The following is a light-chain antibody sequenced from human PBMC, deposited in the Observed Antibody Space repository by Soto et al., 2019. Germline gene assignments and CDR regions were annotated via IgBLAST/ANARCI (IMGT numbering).Light chain of an antibody. CDR3: QTWGTGSHVV. Sequence: QSVLTQSPSASASLGASVKLTCTLSSGPSSYAIAWHQQQPEKAPRYLMKLNSDGSHNKGDGIPDRFSGSSSGAEHYLTISNLQSEDEADYYCQTWGTGSHVVFGGGTKVTVL. CDR2: LNSDGSH. CDR1: SGPSSYA. J-gene: IGLJ2*01. V-gene: IGLV4-69*01.